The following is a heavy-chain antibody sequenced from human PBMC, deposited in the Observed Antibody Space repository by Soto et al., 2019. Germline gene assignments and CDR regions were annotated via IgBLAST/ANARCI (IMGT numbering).Heavy chain of an antibody. CDR3: AREKGDFWSGPNTFGAFDI. CDR2: ISYDGSNK. Sequence: GGSLRLSCAASGFTFSSYAMHWVRQAPGKGLEWVAVISYDGSNKYYADSVKGRFTISRDNSKNTLYLQMNSLRAEDTAVYYCAREKGDFWSGPNTFGAFDIWGQGTMVTVSS. V-gene: IGHV3-30-3*01. CDR1: GFTFSSYA. J-gene: IGHJ3*02. D-gene: IGHD3-3*01.